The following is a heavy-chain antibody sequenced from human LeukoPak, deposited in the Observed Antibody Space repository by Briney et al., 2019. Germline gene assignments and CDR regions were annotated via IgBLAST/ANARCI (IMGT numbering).Heavy chain of an antibody. CDR2: IYYTGGT. J-gene: IGHJ3*02. Sequence: SETLSLTCTVSGGSIRSTSYYWGWIRQPPGKGLEWIGSIYYTGGTYYNPSLKSRVTISIDTSKNQFSLKLTSVTTADTAVYYCAGEDYFDSSGYASWRFDIWGQGTMVTVSS. D-gene: IGHD3-22*01. V-gene: IGHV4-39*07. CDR1: GGSIRSTSYY. CDR3: AGEDYFDSSGYASWRFDI.